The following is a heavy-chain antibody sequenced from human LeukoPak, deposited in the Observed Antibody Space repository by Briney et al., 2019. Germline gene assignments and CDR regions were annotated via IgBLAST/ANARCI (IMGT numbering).Heavy chain of an antibody. Sequence: GGSLRLSCAASGFTFSAYGMHWVRQAPGKGLEWVAFIRYAGSYKYYADSVNGRFTISRDNSKNTLYLQMNSLRVEDTAVYYCAKDAAPYSNNSPNWFDPWGQGTLVTVSS. J-gene: IGHJ5*02. CDR1: GFTFSAYG. CDR3: AKDAAPYSNNSPNWFDP. CDR2: IRYAGSYK. D-gene: IGHD4-11*01. V-gene: IGHV3-30*02.